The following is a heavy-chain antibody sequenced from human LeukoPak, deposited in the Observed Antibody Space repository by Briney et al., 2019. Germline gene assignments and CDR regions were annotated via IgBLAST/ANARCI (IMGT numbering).Heavy chain of an antibody. CDR2: TFNSGSA. CDR3: ARHGSSWTFDY. CDR1: GGSFSTYN. J-gene: IGHJ4*02. V-gene: IGHV4-59*08. Sequence: PSETLSLTCSVSGGSFSTYNWSWIRQPPGKGLEWIGYTFNSGSATYNPSLKSRATLSVDTSKNLFSLKLSSVTAADTAVYFCARHGSSWTFDYWGQGTLVTVS. D-gene: IGHD6-13*01.